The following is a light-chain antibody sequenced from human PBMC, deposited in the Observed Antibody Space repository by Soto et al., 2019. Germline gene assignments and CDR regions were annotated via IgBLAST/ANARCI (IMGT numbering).Light chain of an antibody. CDR2: GNN. Sequence: QSVLTQPPSASGTPGQRVTISCSGSSSNIGRNTVNWYQQLPGTAPKLLIYGNNQRPSGVPDRFSGSKSGTSASLAISGHQCEDEADYYCAAWDDSLNGPVFGGGTKLTVL. CDR1: SSNIGRNT. J-gene: IGLJ3*02. CDR3: AAWDDSLNGPV. V-gene: IGLV1-44*01.